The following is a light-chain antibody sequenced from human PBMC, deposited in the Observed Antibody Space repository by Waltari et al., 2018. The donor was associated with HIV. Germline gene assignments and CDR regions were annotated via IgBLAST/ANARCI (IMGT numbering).Light chain of an antibody. CDR3: QHRGHWPS. J-gene: IGKJ4*01. V-gene: IGKV3D-20*02. CDR2: DAS. Sequence: TQSPAILSLPVGRTATLSCRASQNIGNRLAWYKFKPGQPPLLLIFDASRRANAGPDRFSGSGSGTNFTLTLSNLRPWDSAMYYCQHRGHWPSFGGGTRVEI. CDR1: QNIGNR.